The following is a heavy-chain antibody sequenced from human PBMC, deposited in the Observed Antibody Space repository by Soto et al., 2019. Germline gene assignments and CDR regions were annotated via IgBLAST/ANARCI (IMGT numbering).Heavy chain of an antibody. CDR2: ISIHNGNT. CDR3: ARMTKQEYSHYCLDV. CDR1: GYTFANYG. Sequence: QAQLEQSGGEVKKSGASVKVSCKASGYTFANYGISWVRQAPGQGIEWMGWISIHNGNTNFAQKFQGRVTLTTDTTTSTANMELRSLRSDDTAVYCCARMTKQEYSHYCLDVWGKETTVNVSS. J-gene: IGHJ6*03. V-gene: IGHV1-18*04.